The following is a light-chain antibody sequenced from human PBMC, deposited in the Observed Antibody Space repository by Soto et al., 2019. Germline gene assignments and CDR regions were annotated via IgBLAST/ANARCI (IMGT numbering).Light chain of an antibody. Sequence: EIVMTQSPATVSVSPGDRVTLSCRASRTVHSNVAWYQHKPGQAPRLLIYGASFRATGMPARFSGSGSGTEFTLTISSLQPDDFATYYCQQYNSYFTWTFGQGTKVDIK. CDR3: QQYNSYFTWT. J-gene: IGKJ1*01. V-gene: IGKV3-15*01. CDR2: GAS. CDR1: RTVHSN.